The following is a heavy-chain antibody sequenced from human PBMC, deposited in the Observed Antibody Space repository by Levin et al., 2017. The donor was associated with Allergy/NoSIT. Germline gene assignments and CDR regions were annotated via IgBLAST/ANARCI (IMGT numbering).Heavy chain of an antibody. CDR3: ARGSYYDILTGYYREADYFDY. J-gene: IGHJ4*02. CDR2: ISYDGSTK. D-gene: IGHD3-9*01. V-gene: IGHV3-30-3*01. Sequence: GGSLRLSCAASGFTFSSYAMHWVRQAPGKGLEWVAVISYDGSTKYYADSVKGRFTISRDNSKNTLYLQMNSLRAEDTAVYYCARGSYYDILTGYYREADYFDYWGQGTLVTVSS. CDR1: GFTFSSYA.